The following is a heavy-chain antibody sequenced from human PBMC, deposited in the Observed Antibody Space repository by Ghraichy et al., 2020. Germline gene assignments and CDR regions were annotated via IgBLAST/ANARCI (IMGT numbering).Heavy chain of an antibody. D-gene: IGHD1-7*01. Sequence: SETLSLPCAVYGGSFSGYYWSWIRQPPGQGLGWIGEINHSGSTNYNPSLQSRVTISVDTSKNQFSLKLSSVTAADTAVYYCARGLNWNYAEPWGQGTLVTVPS. J-gene: IGHJ5*02. V-gene: IGHV4-34*01. CDR1: GGSFSGYY. CDR3: ARGLNWNYAEP. CDR2: INHSGST.